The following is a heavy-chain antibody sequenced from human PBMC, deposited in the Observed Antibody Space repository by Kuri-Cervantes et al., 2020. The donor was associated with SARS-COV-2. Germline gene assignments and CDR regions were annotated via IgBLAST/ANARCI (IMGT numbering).Heavy chain of an antibody. CDR3: ARAPAKVATPIDF. V-gene: IGHV3-66*02. CDR2: MYSGGST. D-gene: IGHD2-15*01. Sequence: GGSLRLSCAASGFTFSSYSMNWVRQAPGKGLEWASLMYSGGSTYYADSVKGRFTISRDNSKNTVYLQMNSLRGEDTAMYYCARAPAKVATPIDFWGQGTLVTVSS. J-gene: IGHJ4*02. CDR1: GFTFSSYS.